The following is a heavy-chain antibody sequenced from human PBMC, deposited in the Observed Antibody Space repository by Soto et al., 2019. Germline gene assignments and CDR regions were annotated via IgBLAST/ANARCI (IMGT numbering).Heavy chain of an antibody. J-gene: IGHJ4*02. CDR3: ARDGWVAVAGRGYFDY. CDR1: GFTFSSYA. V-gene: IGHV3-30-3*01. CDR2: ISYDGSNK. D-gene: IGHD6-19*01. Sequence: QVQLVESGGGVVQPGRSLRLSCAASGFTFSSYAMHWVRQAQGKGLERVAVISYDGSNKYYADSVKGRFTISRDNSKNTLYLEMKRLRAEDTAVYYCARDGWVAVAGRGYFDYWGQGTLVTVSS.